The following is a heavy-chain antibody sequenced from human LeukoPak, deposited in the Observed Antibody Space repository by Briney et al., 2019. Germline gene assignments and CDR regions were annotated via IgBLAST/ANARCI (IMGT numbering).Heavy chain of an antibody. CDR3: ARQSDFWSGYSYYYYYYMDV. Sequence: ASVEVSCKASGYTFTSYDINWVRQATGQGLEWMGWMNPNSGNTGYAQKFQGRVTMTRNTSISTAYMELSSLRSEDTAVYYCARQSDFWSGYSYYYYYYMDVWGKGTTVTVSS. CDR1: GYTFTSYD. D-gene: IGHD3-3*01. V-gene: IGHV1-8*01. J-gene: IGHJ6*03. CDR2: MNPNSGNT.